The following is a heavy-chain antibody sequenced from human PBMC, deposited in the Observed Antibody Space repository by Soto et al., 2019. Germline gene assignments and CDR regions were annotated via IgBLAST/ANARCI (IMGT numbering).Heavy chain of an antibody. CDR3: ARGQRILTGSYYYYGMDV. Sequence: QVQLVESGGGLVKPGGSLRLSCAASGFTFSDYYMTWIRQAPGKGLEWVSYISSSGSTIYYADSVKGRFTISRDNAKNSLDLQMNSLRDEDTAVYYCARGQRILTGSYYYYGMDVWGKGTTVTVSS. V-gene: IGHV3-11*01. CDR1: GFTFSDYY. J-gene: IGHJ6*04. D-gene: IGHD3-9*01. CDR2: ISSSGSTI.